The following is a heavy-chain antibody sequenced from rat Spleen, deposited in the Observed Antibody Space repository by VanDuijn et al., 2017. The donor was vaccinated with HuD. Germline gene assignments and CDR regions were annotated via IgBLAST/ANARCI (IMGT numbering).Heavy chain of an antibody. Sequence: EVKLVESGGGLVQPGRSLRLSCAASGFNFNEYWMGWIRQAPTKGLEWVATISYDGSTTYYRDSVKGRFTISRDNVKSTLYLQMDSLRSEDTATYFCARQNWPYYFDYWGQGVMVTVSS. CDR2: ISYDGSTT. CDR3: ARQNWPYYFDY. J-gene: IGHJ2*01. V-gene: IGHV5-29*01. D-gene: IGHD5-1*01. CDR1: GFNFNEYW.